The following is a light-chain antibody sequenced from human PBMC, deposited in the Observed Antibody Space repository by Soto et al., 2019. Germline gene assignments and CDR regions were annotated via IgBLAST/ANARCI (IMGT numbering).Light chain of an antibody. J-gene: IGLJ1*01. V-gene: IGLV2-8*01. CDR2: EVV. CDR1: KNDIGVYDF. Sequence: QSVLTQPPSASGSPGQSVTISCTGTKNDIGVYDFVSWYQHHPGKAPRLIIYEVVQRPSGVPDRFSGYKSGNTASLSVSGLQAADEADYFCKSYAGSNPYVFGSGTKVTVL. CDR3: KSYAGSNPYV.